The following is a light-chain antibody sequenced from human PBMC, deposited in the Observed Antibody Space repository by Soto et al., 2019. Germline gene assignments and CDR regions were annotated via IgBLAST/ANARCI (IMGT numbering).Light chain of an antibody. CDR3: QQTFCPPYT. J-gene: IGKJ2*01. Sequence: IQMTQSLSSLSASVGDTVTITCRASQSISNSLSWYQQKPGKAPKFLIYVASTLQRGVPSRFIAIRPWTDFTLTISSLQPEDVTTYYCQQTFCPPYTFGQGTKLEIK. CDR1: QSISNS. CDR2: VAS. V-gene: IGKV1-39*01.